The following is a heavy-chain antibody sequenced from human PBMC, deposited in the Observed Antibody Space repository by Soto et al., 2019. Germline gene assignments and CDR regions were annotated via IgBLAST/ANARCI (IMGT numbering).Heavy chain of an antibody. V-gene: IGHV4-39*01. Sequence: PSETLSLTCTVSRPTTSFYWGWIRQPPGKGLQWVGSVDSSGSTYYNPSLKSRVTISVDTSKNQFFLKLTSVTAADTAVYYCARLLTYWGHGILVTVSS. J-gene: IGHJ4*01. CDR3: ARLLTY. CDR2: VDSSGST. CDR1: RPTTSFY. D-gene: IGHD2-8*01.